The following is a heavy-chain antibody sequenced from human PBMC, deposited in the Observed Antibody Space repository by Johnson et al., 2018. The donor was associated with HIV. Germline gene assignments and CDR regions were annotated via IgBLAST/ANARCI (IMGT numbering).Heavy chain of an antibody. J-gene: IGHJ3*02. CDR2: IYSGSNT. CDR3: ARDRVWFGELYAFDI. CDR1: GFAVSSNY. V-gene: IGHV3-66*03. D-gene: IGHD3-10*01. Sequence: VQLVESGGGLIQPGGSLRLSCAASGFAVSSNYMSWVRQAPGKGLEWVSVIYSGSNTYYADSVKGRFTISRDNSKNTLYLQMNSLRAEDTAVYYCARDRVWFGELYAFDIWGQGTMVTVSS.